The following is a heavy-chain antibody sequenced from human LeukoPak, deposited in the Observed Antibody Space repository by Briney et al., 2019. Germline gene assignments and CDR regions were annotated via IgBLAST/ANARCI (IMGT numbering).Heavy chain of an antibody. D-gene: IGHD6-6*01. CDR1: GYRFTSYW. V-gene: IGHV5-51*01. CDR3: ARRPTSSSGAFDY. J-gene: IGHJ4*02. Sequence: GEPLKISCKGSGYRFTSYWIGWVRQMPGKGLEWMGIIYPDDSDTRYSPSFQGQVTISADKSITTAYLQWSSLEASDSAMYYCARRPTSSSGAFDYWGQGTLVTVSS. CDR2: IYPDDSDT.